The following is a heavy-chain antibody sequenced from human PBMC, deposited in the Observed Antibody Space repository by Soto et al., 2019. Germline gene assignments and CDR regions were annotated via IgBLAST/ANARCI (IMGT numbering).Heavy chain of an antibody. Sequence: SVKVSCKASGGTFSSYAISWVRQAPGQGLEWMGGIIPIFGTANYAQKFQGRVTITADESTSTAYMELSSLRSEDKAVYYCARKLRRPRYIVVVPAAPLAVYYYYGMDVWGQGTTVTVSS. CDR3: ARKLRRPRYIVVVPAAPLAVYYYYGMDV. CDR1: GGTFSSYA. D-gene: IGHD2-2*01. V-gene: IGHV1-69*13. CDR2: IIPIFGTA. J-gene: IGHJ6*02.